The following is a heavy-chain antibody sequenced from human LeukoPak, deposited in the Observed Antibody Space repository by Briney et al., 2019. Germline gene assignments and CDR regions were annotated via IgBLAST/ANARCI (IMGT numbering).Heavy chain of an antibody. Sequence: GGSLRLSCAASGFTFRTSAMNWVRQAPGKGLEWVAFIRFDGTVAEYGDSVKGRFTISRDNSKNTLYLQMNSLRAEDTAVYYCSSGGWLQTRNYYYYMDVWGKGTTVTISS. D-gene: IGHD5-24*01. V-gene: IGHV3-30*02. CDR2: IRFDGTVA. J-gene: IGHJ6*03. CDR3: SSGGWLQTRNYYYYMDV. CDR1: GFTFRTSA.